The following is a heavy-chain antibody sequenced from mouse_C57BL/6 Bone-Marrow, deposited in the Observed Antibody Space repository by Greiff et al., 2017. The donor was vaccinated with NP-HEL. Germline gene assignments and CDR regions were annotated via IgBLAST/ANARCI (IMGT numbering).Heavy chain of an antibody. CDR2: IWGGGST. CDR3: AKHPPLLRHGYFGV. CDR1: GFSFTSYG. V-gene: IGHV2-9*01. D-gene: IGHD1-2*01. Sequence: VHLVESGPGLVAPSQSLSISCTVSGFSFTSYGVDWVRQPPGKGLEWLGVIWGGGSTNYNSALMSRLSTSKDNSTSKVFINMNRLQTDDTAMYYGAKHPPLLRHGYFGVWGTGTTVTVAS. J-gene: IGHJ1*03.